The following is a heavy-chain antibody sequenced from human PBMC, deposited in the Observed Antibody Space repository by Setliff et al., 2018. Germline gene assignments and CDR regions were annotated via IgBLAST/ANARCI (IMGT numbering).Heavy chain of an antibody. CDR1: GGSISSGSYY. CDR3: AASRAYTGAVEEWFLPKTFDF. Sequence: SETLSLTCTVSGGSISSGSYYWNWIRQPAGKGLEWIGRIYVTESNKYNPSLKSRVTLSIDTSKNQFSLKLSSVTAADAALYYCAASRAYTGAVEEWFLPKTFDFWGQGSPVTVSS. J-gene: IGHJ4*02. D-gene: IGHD3-10*01. V-gene: IGHV4-61*02. CDR2: IYVTESN.